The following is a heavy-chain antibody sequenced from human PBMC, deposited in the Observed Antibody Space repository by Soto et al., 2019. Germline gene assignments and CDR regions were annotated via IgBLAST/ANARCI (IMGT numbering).Heavy chain of an antibody. D-gene: IGHD3-16*01. CDR1: GYTFIRYG. V-gene: IGHV1-18*01. J-gene: IGHJ6*02. CDR3: ARGGYYDNAWGKLSHYGLDV. CDR2: ISPYHDYT. Sequence: QVQLAQSANEVKKPGASVRVSCKAAGYTFIRYGIAWVRQAPGQGLEWMGWISPYHDYTVYAQKLQGRVSMTADTYTRTVYMNLRGLKSDDTAVYYCARGGYYDNAWGKLSHYGLDVWGQGTSVSVSS.